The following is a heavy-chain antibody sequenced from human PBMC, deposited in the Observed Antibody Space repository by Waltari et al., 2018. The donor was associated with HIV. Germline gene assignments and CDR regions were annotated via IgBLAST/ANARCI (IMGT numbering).Heavy chain of an antibody. CDR1: GFTFSSYS. Sequence: AASGFTFSSYSMNWVRQAPGKGLDWVSSISSSRNYIYYADSVKGRFTISRDNAKNSLYLQMNSLRAEDTAVYYCARDTGGSNYRGAFDIWGQGTMVTVSS. J-gene: IGHJ3*02. CDR3: ARDTGGSNYRGAFDI. D-gene: IGHD4-4*01. CDR2: ISSSRNYI. V-gene: IGHV3-21*01.